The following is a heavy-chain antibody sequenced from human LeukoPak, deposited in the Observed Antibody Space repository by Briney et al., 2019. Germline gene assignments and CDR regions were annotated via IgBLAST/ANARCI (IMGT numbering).Heavy chain of an antibody. CDR2: IYHSGST. J-gene: IGHJ4*02. Sequence: SETLSLTCTVSGYSISSGYYWGWIRQPPGKGLEWIGSIYHSGSTHYNPSLKSRVTISVDTSKNQFSLKLSSVTAADTAVYYCARSSTDGYNSVLIRDYWGQGTLVTVSS. CDR3: ARSSTDGYNSVLIRDY. V-gene: IGHV4-38-2*02. CDR1: GYSISSGYY. D-gene: IGHD5-24*01.